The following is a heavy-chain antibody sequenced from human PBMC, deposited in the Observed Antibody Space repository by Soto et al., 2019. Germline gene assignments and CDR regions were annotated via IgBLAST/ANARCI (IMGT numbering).Heavy chain of an antibody. D-gene: IGHD6-13*01. CDR1: GFTFSSYA. V-gene: IGHV3-30-3*01. CDR2: ISYDGSNK. J-gene: IGHJ2*01. Sequence: QVQLVESGGGVVQPGRSLRLSCAASGFTFSSYAMHWVRQAPGKGLEWVAVISYDGSNKYYADSVKGRFTISRDNSKNTLYLQMNSLGAEDTAVYYCASTLLAGGFDLWGRGTLVTVSS. CDR3: ASTLLAGGFDL.